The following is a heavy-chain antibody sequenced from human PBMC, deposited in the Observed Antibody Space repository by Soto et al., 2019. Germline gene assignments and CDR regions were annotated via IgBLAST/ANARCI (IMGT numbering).Heavy chain of an antibody. CDR2: ISYDGSNK. D-gene: IGHD3-3*01. CDR3: ARDTYPFGFWSGSPGGPFDY. Sequence: GGSLRLSCAASGFTFSSYAMHWVRQAPGKGLEWVAVISYDGSNKYYADSVKGRFTISRDNSKNTLYLQMNSLRAEDTAVYYCARDTYPFGFWSGSPGGPFDYRGQGTLVTVSS. V-gene: IGHV3-30-3*01. CDR1: GFTFSSYA. J-gene: IGHJ4*02.